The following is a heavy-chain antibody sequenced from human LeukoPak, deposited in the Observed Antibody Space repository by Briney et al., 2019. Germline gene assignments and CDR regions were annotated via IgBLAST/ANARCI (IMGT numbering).Heavy chain of an antibody. Sequence: GGSLRLSCAACGFTFSRYGMNWVRQAPGKGLEWVSSICSGGSYKYYAESLEGRFTISRDNSKNTLYLQMKSLRAEDTAVYYCARVGARGSWDFDLWGRGTLVTVSS. D-gene: IGHD3-10*01. CDR2: ICSGGSYK. CDR1: GFTFSRYG. V-gene: IGHV3-21*01. CDR3: ARVGARGSWDFDL. J-gene: IGHJ2*01.